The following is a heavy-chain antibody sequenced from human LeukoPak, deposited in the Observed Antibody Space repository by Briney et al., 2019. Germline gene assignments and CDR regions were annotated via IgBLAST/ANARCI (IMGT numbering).Heavy chain of an antibody. CDR2: IIPILGIA. J-gene: IGHJ5*02. Sequence: GASVKVSCKASGGTFSSCAISWVRQAPGQGLEWMGRIIPILGIANYAQKFQGRVTITADKSTSTAYMELSSLRSEDTAVYYCASNGEMATRDNWFDPWGQGTLVTVSS. D-gene: IGHD5-24*01. CDR1: GGTFSSCA. CDR3: ASNGEMATRDNWFDP. V-gene: IGHV1-69*04.